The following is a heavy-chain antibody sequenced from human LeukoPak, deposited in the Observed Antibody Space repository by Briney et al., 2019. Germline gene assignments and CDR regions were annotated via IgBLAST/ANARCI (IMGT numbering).Heavy chain of an antibody. Sequence: NLGESLKISCKGSGYTFTSYWIAWVRQMPGKGLEWMGIIYPGDSDTRYSPSFQGQVTISADKSISTAYLQWSSLKASDTAMYYCARHPGSGGTYVLYWGQGTLVTVSS. J-gene: IGHJ4*02. D-gene: IGHD2-15*01. CDR1: GYTFTSYW. CDR3: ARHPGSGGTYVLY. CDR2: IYPGDSDT. V-gene: IGHV5-51*01.